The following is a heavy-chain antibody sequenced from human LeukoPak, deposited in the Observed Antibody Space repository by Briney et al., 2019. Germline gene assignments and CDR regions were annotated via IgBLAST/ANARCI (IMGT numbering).Heavy chain of an antibody. J-gene: IGHJ4*02. V-gene: IGHV4-61*01. CDR2: IYYSGST. Sequence: SETLSLTCTVSGGSVSSGSYYWSWIRQPPGKGLDWIGYIYYSGSTNYNPSLKSRVTISVDTSKNQFSLKLSSVTAADTAVYYCARGLVAVADDFDYWGQGTLVTVSS. CDR3: ARGLVAVADDFDY. D-gene: IGHD6-19*01. CDR1: GGSVSSGSYY.